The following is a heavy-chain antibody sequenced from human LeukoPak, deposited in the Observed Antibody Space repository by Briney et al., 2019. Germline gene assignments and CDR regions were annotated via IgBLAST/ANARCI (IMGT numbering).Heavy chain of an antibody. CDR3: ARSFDC. Sequence: SETLSLTCTVSGGSISSYYWSWIRQPPGKGLEWVGYIYYCGSTTYNPSLKSRLTISVDTSKNQDSLKLSCVTAADTAVYYCARSFDCWGQATLVSDPS. CDR2: IYYCGST. J-gene: IGHJ4*02. CDR1: GGSISSYY. V-gene: IGHV4-59*13.